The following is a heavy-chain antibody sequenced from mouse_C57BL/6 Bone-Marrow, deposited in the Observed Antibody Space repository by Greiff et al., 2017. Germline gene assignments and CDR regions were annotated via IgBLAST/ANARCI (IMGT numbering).Heavy chain of an antibody. CDR1: GFTFSSYA. J-gene: IGHJ4*01. CDR2: ISDGGSYT. V-gene: IGHV5-4*03. D-gene: IGHD3-3*01. Sequence: EVKLVESGGGLVKPGGSLKLSCAASGFTFSSYAMSWVRQTPEKRLEWVATISDGGSYTYYPDNVKGRFTISRDNAKNNLYLQMSHLKSEDTAMYYCARVAEGFYAMDYWGQGTSVTVSA. CDR3: ARVAEGFYAMDY.